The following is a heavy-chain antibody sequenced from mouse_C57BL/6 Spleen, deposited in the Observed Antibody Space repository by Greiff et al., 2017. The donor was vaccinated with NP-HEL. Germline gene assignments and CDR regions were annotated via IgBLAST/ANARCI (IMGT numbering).Heavy chain of an antibody. J-gene: IGHJ2*01. CDR2: IYPGNSDT. CDR3: TREKVTGTSFDY. Sequence: VQLQQSGTVLARPGASVKMSCKTSGYTFTSYWMHWVKQRPGQGLEWIGAIYPGNSDTSYNQKFKGKAKLTAVTSASTAYMELSSLTNEDSAVYYCTREKVTGTSFDYWGQGTTLTVSS. V-gene: IGHV1-5*01. CDR1: GYTFTSYW. D-gene: IGHD4-1*01.